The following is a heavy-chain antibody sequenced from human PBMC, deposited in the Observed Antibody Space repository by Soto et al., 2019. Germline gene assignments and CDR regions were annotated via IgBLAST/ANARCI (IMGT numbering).Heavy chain of an antibody. CDR2: ISGSGGSGRG. CDR1: GFSFRKYA. D-gene: IGHD4-4*01. CDR3: AKDLDDYSSAIDF. J-gene: IGHJ4*02. Sequence: LRLSCVGSGFSFRKYAMNWVRQAPGKGLEWVSGISGSGGSGRGFYADPVKGRFTISRDNSKNTLYLEMNSLRAEDTAVYYCAKDLDDYSSAIDFWGQGTLVTVLL. V-gene: IGHV3-23*01.